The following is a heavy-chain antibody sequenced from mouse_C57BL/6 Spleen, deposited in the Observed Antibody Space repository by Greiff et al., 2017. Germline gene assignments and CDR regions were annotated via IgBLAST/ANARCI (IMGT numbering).Heavy chain of an antibody. CDR3: ARGGSTTVVAFPFDY. CDR1: GYTFTSYW. D-gene: IGHD1-1*01. V-gene: IGHV1-5*01. J-gene: IGHJ2*01. CDR2: IYPGNSDT. Sequence: VQLQQSGTVLARPGASVKMSCKTSGYTFTSYWMHWVKQRPGQGLEWIGAIYPGNSDTSYNQKFKGKAKLTAVTSASTAYMELSSLTNEDSAVYYCARGGSTTVVAFPFDYWGQGTTLTVSS.